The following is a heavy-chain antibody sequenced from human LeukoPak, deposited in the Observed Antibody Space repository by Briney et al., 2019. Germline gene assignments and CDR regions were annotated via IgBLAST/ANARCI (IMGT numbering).Heavy chain of an antibody. CDR1: AGSFSGYY. Sequence: SENLSLTCAVYAGSFSGYYWGWIRQPPGKGLEWMGEINHSGSTNYNPSLKSRVTISVDTSKNQFSLNLRSVTAAAPSVYYRARVVPAASYWGQGTLVPVST. V-gene: IGHV4-34*01. D-gene: IGHD2-2*01. CDR2: INHSGST. CDR3: ARVVPAASY. J-gene: IGHJ4*02.